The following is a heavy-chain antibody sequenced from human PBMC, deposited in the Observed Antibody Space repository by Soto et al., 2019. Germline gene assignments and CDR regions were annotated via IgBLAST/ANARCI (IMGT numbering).Heavy chain of an antibody. D-gene: IGHD3-3*01. CDR2: ISYAGNNI. CDR1: GVTFRNFV. J-gene: IGHJ6*02. V-gene: IGHV3-30*18. CDR3: ANDQSSISRSGSGMDV. Sequence: AGGSLRLSCAASGVTFRNFVMHWVRQAPGKGLEWVAVISYAGNNIYYADSVKGRFTISRDNSGNTLYLEMSSLRGEDTAVYSCANDQSSISRSGSGMDVWGQGTPVTISS.